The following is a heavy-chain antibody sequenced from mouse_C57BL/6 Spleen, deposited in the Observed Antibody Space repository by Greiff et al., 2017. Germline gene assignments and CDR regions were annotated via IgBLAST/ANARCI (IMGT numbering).Heavy chain of an antibody. CDR3: ASDYGNYDAMDY. V-gene: IGHV1-26*01. J-gene: IGHJ4*01. D-gene: IGHD2-1*01. CDR1: GYTFTDYY. Sequence: EVQLQQSGPELVKPGASVKISCKASGYTFTDYYMNWVKQSHGKSLEWIGDINPNNGGTSYNQKFKGKATLTVDKSSSTAYMELRSLTSEDSAVYYCASDYGNYDAMDYWGQGTSVTVSS. CDR2: INPNNGGT.